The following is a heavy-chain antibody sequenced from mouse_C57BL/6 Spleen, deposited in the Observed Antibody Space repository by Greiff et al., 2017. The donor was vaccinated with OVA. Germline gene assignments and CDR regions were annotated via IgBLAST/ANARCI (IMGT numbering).Heavy chain of an antibody. CDR3: ARKLIYYYGGSDAMDY. V-gene: IGHV4-1*01. CDR2: INPDSSTI. D-gene: IGHD1-1*01. CDR1: GIDFSRYW. J-gene: IGHJ4*01. Sequence: EVKVIESGGGLVQPGGSLKLSCAASGIDFSRYWMSWVRRAPGKGLEWIGEINPDSSTINYAPSFKEKFIISRDNAKNTLYLQMSKVITEDTAHYYGARKLIYYYGGSDAMDYWGQGTSVTVSS.